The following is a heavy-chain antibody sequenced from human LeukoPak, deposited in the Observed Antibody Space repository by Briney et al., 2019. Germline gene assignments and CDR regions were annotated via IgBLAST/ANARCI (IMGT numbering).Heavy chain of an antibody. CDR3: ARDRVGSGWPRPFYFEN. CDR2: INPNIGAT. J-gene: IGHJ4*02. Sequence: GASVKVSFTPSGYTFTGYYLHWVRQAPGQALEWMGWINPNIGATMYAQKFQGRVTMTRDTSISTAYMELNSLRSDDTAVYYCARDRVGSGWPRPFYFENWGQGTLVTVSS. V-gene: IGHV1-2*02. D-gene: IGHD6-19*01. CDR1: GYTFTGYY.